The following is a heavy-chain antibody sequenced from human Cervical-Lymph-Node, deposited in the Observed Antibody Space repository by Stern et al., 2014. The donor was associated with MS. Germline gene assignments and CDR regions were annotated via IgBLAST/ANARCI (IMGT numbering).Heavy chain of an antibody. CDR3: ARHHYAYCSAGSCTLFDY. V-gene: IGHV5-51*01. Sequence: EVQLVQSGAEVKKPGESLKISCKGSGYSFNSYWIGWVRQMPGKGLEWIGIIYPADSDARYSPSFQGQVTISADKSIGTAYLQWSSLKTSDTAMYYCARHHYAYCSAGSCTLFDYWGQGTLVTVSS. CDR1: GYSFNSYW. D-gene: IGHD2-15*01. CDR2: IYPADSDA. J-gene: IGHJ4*02.